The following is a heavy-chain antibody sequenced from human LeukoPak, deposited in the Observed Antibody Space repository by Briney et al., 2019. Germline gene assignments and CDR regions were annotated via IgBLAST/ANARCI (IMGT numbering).Heavy chain of an antibody. Sequence: PGGSLRLSCAASGFTFSSYAMHWVRQAPGKGLEWVAVISYDGSNKYYADSVKGRFTISRDNSKNTLYLQMNSLRAEDTAVYYCARDRDIVVVPAAHLGVYFDYWGQGTLVTVSS. J-gene: IGHJ4*02. D-gene: IGHD2-2*01. CDR1: GFTFSSYA. CDR2: ISYDGSNK. CDR3: ARDRDIVVVPAAHLGVYFDY. V-gene: IGHV3-30-3*01.